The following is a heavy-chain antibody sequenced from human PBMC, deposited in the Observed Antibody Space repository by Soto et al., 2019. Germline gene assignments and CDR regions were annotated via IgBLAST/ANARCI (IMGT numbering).Heavy chain of an antibody. CDR3: AAEGSNYYDSSGYLNWFDP. D-gene: IGHD3-22*01. Sequence: QMQLVQSGPEVKKPGTSVKVSCKASGFTFTSSAMQWVRQTRGQRLEWIGWIVVGSGNTNYAQKFQERVTITRDMSTSTAYRELSSLRSEDTAVYYCAAEGSNYYDSSGYLNWFDPWGQGTLVTVSS. CDR1: GFTFTSSA. J-gene: IGHJ5*02. V-gene: IGHV1-58*02. CDR2: IVVGSGNT.